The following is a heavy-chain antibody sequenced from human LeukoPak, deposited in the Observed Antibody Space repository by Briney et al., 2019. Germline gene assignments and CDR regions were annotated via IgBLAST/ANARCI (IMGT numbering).Heavy chain of an antibody. Sequence: PGGSLSLSCAASGFTFSNHWMHWVRQVPGKGLVSVSRIHIDENRKTYADSVKGRFTISRDNAKNSLYLQMNSLRAEDTAFYYCARGGSYRYRYDYWGQGTLVTVSS. CDR1: GFTFSNHW. V-gene: IGHV3-74*01. J-gene: IGHJ4*02. CDR2: IHIDENRK. CDR3: ARGGSYRYRYDY. D-gene: IGHD3-16*02.